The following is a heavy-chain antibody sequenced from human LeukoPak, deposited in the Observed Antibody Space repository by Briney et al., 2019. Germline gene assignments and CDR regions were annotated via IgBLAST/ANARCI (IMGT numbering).Heavy chain of an antibody. CDR3: ARGRTGTLLDY. J-gene: IGHJ4*02. D-gene: IGHD7-27*01. CDR1: GGTFNNYA. V-gene: IGHV1-69*05. CDR2: IIPIFGTA. Sequence: SVKVSFKASGGTFNNYAIRWVRQAPGQGLEWMGGIIPIFGTANYAQKFQGRVTITTDESTSTAYMELSSLRSEDTALYYCARGRTGTLLDYWGQGNLVSVSS.